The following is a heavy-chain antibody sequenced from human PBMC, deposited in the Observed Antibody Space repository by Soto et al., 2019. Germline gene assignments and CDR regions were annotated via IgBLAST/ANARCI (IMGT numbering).Heavy chain of an antibody. Sequence: ASVKVSCKASGYTFTSYDINWVRQATGQGLEWMGWMNPNSGNTGYAQKFQGRVTMTRNTSINTAYMELSSLRSEDTAVYYCAHSKYRFARAFDIWGQGTMVTVSS. J-gene: IGHJ3*02. CDR2: MNPNSGNT. D-gene: IGHD2-2*01. CDR1: GYTFTSYD. CDR3: AHSKYRFARAFDI. V-gene: IGHV1-8*01.